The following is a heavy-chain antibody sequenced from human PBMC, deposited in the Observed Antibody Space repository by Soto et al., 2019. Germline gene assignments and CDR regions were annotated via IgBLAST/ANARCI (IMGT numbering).Heavy chain of an antibody. D-gene: IGHD6-19*01. J-gene: IGHJ2*01. V-gene: IGHV1-3*01. CDR2: INAGNGNT. Sequence: QVHLVQSGAEVKKPGASVKLYCKASGYTFSNYGIHWVRQAPGQRLEWMGWINAGNGNTKYSEKFQGRVTMTRETSASTAYMELSRLRSEDTAVYFCARSGYSSGWYHWYFDFGGRGTLVTVSS. CDR1: GYTFSNYG. CDR3: ARSGYSSGWYHWYFDF.